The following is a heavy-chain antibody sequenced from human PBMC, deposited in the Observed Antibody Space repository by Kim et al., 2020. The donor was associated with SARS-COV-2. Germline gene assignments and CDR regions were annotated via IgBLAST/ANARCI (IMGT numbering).Heavy chain of an antibody. V-gene: IGHV3-15*01. CDR2: IKSKTDGGTT. J-gene: IGHJ4*02. CDR1: DFTFSNAW. Sequence: GGSLRLSCAASDFTFSNAWMNWVRQAPGKGLEWVGRIKSKTDGGTTDYSAHVKGRFTISRDDLENTLFLQMNSLKTEDTAVYYCTTGYCSSTNCYMYSSSSQAFDYWGQGTLVTVSS. D-gene: IGHD2-2*02. CDR3: TTGYCSSTNCYMYSSSSQAFDY.